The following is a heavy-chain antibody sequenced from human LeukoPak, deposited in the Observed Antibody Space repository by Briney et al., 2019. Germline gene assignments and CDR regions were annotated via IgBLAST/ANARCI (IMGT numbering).Heavy chain of an antibody. Sequence: PGGSLRLSCAASGFSVSTYNMNWVRQAAGKGPEWISHISSSSSTIYYADSVKGRFTISRDNAKSSLYLQMNSLRDEDTAVYYCVRLGFDYWGQGTLVTVSS. J-gene: IGHJ4*02. CDR2: ISSSSSTI. CDR3: VRLGFDY. CDR1: GFSVSTYN. D-gene: IGHD1-26*01. V-gene: IGHV3-48*02.